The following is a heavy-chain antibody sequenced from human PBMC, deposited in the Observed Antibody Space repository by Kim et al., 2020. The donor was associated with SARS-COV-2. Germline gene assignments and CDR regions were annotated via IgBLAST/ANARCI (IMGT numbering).Heavy chain of an antibody. Sequence: KIRVTISVDTSKNQFSLKLSSVTAADTAVYYCARDHYSGTYYYYYYGMDVWGQGTTVTVSS. V-gene: IGHV4-34*01. J-gene: IGHJ6*02. CDR3: ARDHYSGTYYYYYYGMDV. D-gene: IGHD1-26*01.